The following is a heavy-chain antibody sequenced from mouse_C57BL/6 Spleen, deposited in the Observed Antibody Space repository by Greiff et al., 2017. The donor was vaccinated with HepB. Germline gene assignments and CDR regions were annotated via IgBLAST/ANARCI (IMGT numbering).Heavy chain of an antibody. V-gene: IGHV1-54*01. CDR1: GYAFTNYL. CDR3: ARGENYDYDDWFAY. CDR2: IYPGSGGT. Sequence: LQESGAELVRPGTSVKVSCKASGYAFTNYLIEWVKQRPGQGLEWIGVIYPGSGGTNYNEKFKGKATLTADKSSSTAYMQLSSLKSEDSAVYFCARGENYDYDDWFAYWGQGTLVTVSA. J-gene: IGHJ3*01. D-gene: IGHD2-4*01.